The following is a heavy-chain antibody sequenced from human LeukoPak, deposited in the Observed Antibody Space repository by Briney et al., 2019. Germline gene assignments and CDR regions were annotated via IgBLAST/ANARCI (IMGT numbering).Heavy chain of an antibody. V-gene: IGHV1-69*05. J-gene: IGHJ3*02. CDR3: ARDRYYDSSGYYHGGGAFDI. CDR1: GGTFSSYA. CDR2: IIPIFGTA. D-gene: IGHD3-22*01. Sequence: ASVKVSCKASGGTFSSYAISWVRQAPGQGLEWMGGIIPIFGTANYAQKFQGRVTITTDESTSTAYMELRSLRSEDTAVYYCARDRYYDSSGYYHGGGAFDIWGQGTMVTVSS.